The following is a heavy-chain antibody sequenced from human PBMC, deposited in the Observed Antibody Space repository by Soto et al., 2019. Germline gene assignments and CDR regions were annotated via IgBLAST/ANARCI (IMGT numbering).Heavy chain of an antibody. CDR1: GFTFSGYS. J-gene: IGHJ4*02. Sequence: GGSLRLSCAAFGFTFSGYSMFWVRQAPGKGLEYVSAINTNGVNTFYAKSVKGRFTISRDNSKNTMYLQMGSLRAEDMAVYYCARGRVEDSSGWATYFDYWGQGTLVTVSS. D-gene: IGHD6-19*01. V-gene: IGHV3-64*01. CDR2: INTNGVNT. CDR3: ARGRVEDSSGWATYFDY.